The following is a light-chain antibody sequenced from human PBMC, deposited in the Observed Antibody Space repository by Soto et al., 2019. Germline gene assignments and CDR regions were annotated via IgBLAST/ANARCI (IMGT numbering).Light chain of an antibody. Sequence: DIQMTQSPSTLSASVGDRVTITCRASQSISSWLAWYQQKPGKAPKLLIYDASSLESGVPSRFSGSGSGTEFTLTISSLQPDDFASYYCQQYNNYPETFGQGTKVDIK. CDR1: QSISSW. J-gene: IGKJ1*01. CDR3: QQYNNYPET. CDR2: DAS. V-gene: IGKV1-5*01.